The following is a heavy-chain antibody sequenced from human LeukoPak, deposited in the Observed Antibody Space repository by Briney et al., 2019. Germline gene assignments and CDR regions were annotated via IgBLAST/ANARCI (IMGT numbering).Heavy chain of an antibody. J-gene: IGHJ4*02. CDR1: GFTFSDYY. V-gene: IGHV3-53*01. CDR3: ARDYYDNSGYPVYFDY. CDR2: IYNDGRT. D-gene: IGHD3-22*01. Sequence: GGSLRLSCAASGFTFSDYYMSWIRQAPGKGLEWVSVIYNDGRTYYADSVKGRFTISRDTSKSTLHLQMNSLRVEDTAVYYCARDYYDNSGYPVYFDYWGQGTLVTVSS.